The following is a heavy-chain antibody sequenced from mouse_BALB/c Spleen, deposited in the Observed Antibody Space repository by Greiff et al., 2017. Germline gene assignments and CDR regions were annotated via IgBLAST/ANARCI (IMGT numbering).Heavy chain of an antibody. CDR2: IWTGGGT. CDR1: GFSLTSSD. CDR3: VRDGGLHYAMDY. D-gene: IGHD2-4*01. J-gene: IGHJ4*01. Sequence: VQRVESGPGLVAPSQSLSITCTVSGFSLTSSDISWIRQPPGKGLEWLGVIWTGGGTNYNSAVMSRLSNSKDNSKSQVFLKMNSLQTDDTAIYYCVRDGGLHYAMDYWGQGTSVTVSS. V-gene: IGHV2-9-2*01.